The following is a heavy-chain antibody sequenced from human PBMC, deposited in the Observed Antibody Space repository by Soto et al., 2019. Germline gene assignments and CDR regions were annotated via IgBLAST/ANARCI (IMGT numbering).Heavy chain of an antibody. CDR1: GGSISSSNW. Sequence: QVQLQESGPGLVKPSGTLSLTCAVSGGSISSSNWWSWVRQPPGKGLEWIGEIYHSGSANYSPSLKSRVAISVDKAKTQFSLKLSPLPAAYTAVYYCASENFDDVGQGSLVSGSS. J-gene: IGHJ4*02. V-gene: IGHV4-4*02. CDR3: ASENFDD. CDR2: IYHSGSA.